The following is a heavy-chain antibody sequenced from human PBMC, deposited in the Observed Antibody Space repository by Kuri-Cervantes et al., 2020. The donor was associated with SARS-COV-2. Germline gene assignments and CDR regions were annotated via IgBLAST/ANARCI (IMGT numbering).Heavy chain of an antibody. J-gene: IGHJ3*02. CDR2: ISSDSSHT. CDR3: ARLVFVDAFDI. Sequence: GGSLRLSCAASGFTFSTYSMNWIRQAPGKGLEWVSYISSDSSHTNNAESAKGRFTISRDNAKNSLYLQMNSLRAEDTAVYYCARLVFVDAFDIWGQGTMVTVSS. CDR1: GFTFSTYS. D-gene: IGHD2-2*01. V-gene: IGHV3-21*05.